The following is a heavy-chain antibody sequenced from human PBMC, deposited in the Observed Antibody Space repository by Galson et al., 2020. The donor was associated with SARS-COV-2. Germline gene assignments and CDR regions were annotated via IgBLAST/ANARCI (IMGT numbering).Heavy chain of an antibody. Sequence: TGGSLRLSCAASGFTFSSYSMNWVRQAPGKGLEWVSSISSSSSYIYYADSVKGRFTISRDNAKNSLYLQMNSLRAEDTAVYYCARDLRDPGGGSYYYYYGMDVWGQGTTVTVSS. J-gene: IGHJ6*02. D-gene: IGHD1-26*01. CDR3: ARDLRDPGGGSYYYYYGMDV. V-gene: IGHV3-21*01. CDR2: ISSSSSYI. CDR1: GFTFSSYS.